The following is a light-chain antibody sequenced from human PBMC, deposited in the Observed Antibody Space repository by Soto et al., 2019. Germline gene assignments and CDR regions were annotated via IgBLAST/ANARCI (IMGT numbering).Light chain of an antibody. V-gene: IGKV1-39*01. CDR1: QGIRND. J-gene: IGKJ5*01. CDR2: DAS. CDR3: QQSYMDPIT. Sequence: IQMTQSTSSLSASVGDIVTITCRASQGIRNDLGWYQQKPGKAPKLLIYDASRLQSGVPSRFSGSGGGTDFTLSISSVQPEDFATYFCQQSYMDPITFGQGTRLEIK.